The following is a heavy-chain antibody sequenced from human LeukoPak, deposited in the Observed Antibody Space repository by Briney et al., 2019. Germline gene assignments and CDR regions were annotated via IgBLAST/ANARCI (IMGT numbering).Heavy chain of an antibody. CDR1: GFTFSNAW. CDR2: IKSKTESGTT. D-gene: IGHD2-2*01. V-gene: IGHV3-15*01. Sequence: GSLRLSCAASGFTFSNAWMSWVRQAPGKGLEWVGRIKSKTESGTTDYAAPVKGRFTISRDDSKNTLHLQMNSLKTEDTAVYYCTTAPPGYCSSTSCLTPRDYWGQGTLVTVSS. J-gene: IGHJ4*02. CDR3: TTAPPGYCSSTSCLTPRDY.